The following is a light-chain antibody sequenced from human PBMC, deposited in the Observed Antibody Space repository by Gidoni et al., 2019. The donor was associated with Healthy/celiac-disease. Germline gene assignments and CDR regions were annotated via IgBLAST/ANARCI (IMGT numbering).Light chain of an antibody. J-gene: IGKJ2*01. CDR2: DAS. CDR3: QQRSNWPPYT. V-gene: IGKV3-11*01. Sequence: IVLTQSPATLSLSPGERATLSCRASQSVSSYLAWYQQKPGQAPRLLIYDASNSATGLPPRFSGSGSGTDFTLTISSLEPEDFAVYYCQQRSNWPPYTFGQGTKLEIK. CDR1: QSVSSY.